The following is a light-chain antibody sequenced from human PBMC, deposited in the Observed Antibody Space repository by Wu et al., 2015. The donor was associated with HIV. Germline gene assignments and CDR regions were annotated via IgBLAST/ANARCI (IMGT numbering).Light chain of an antibody. Sequence: EIVLTQSPGTLPLSPGERATLSCRASQNVYKYLAWYQQKPGQAPRLLIYGTSSRATGVPDRFSGSGSGTDFTLTISRLEPEDFAVYSCHQYGYTPITFGQGTRLEIK. CDR2: GTS. CDR3: HQYGYTPIT. CDR1: QNVYKY. J-gene: IGKJ5*01. V-gene: IGKV3-20*01.